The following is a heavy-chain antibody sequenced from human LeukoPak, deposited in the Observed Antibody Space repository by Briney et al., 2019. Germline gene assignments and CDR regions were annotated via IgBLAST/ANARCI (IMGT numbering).Heavy chain of an antibody. J-gene: IGHJ4*02. CDR3: ARRRYASGPYYFDY. CDR2: INPKNGGT. V-gene: IGHV1-2*02. CDR1: GYTFTDYL. D-gene: IGHD6-19*01. Sequence: ASVKVSCKASGYTFTDYLIHWVRQAPGQGLEWLGWINPKNGGTNCAQKFQGRVTMTWDTSISTAYMELSRLTSDDTAVYYCARRRYASGPYYFDYWGQGTLVTVSS.